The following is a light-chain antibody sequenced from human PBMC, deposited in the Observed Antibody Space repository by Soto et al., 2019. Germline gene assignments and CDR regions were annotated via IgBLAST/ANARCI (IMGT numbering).Light chain of an antibody. CDR1: QTIFSW. J-gene: IGKJ2*03. CDR2: KAS. V-gene: IGKV1-5*03. Sequence: DIQMTQSPSTLSGSVGDRVTITCRASQTIFSWLAWYQQKPGKAPKLLIYKASSLESGVPSSYSGSGSGTEFTLTLSGLQPHDFATYLCQQYNSYPYSFGQGTKLEIK. CDR3: QQYNSYPYS.